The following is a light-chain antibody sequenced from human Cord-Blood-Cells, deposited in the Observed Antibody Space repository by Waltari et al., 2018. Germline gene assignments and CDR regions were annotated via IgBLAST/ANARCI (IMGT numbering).Light chain of an antibody. CDR2: AVS. Sequence: QSALTRPASVSGLPGQSLTISCTGTSRSVVGYTSVSLYQQHPGKAPKLMIYAVSNRPSGVSNRFSGSKSGNTASLTISGLQAEDEADYYCSSYTSSSTRVVFGGGTKLTVL. V-gene: IGLV2-14*01. CDR3: SSYTSSSTRVV. J-gene: IGLJ2*01. CDR1: SRSVVGYTS.